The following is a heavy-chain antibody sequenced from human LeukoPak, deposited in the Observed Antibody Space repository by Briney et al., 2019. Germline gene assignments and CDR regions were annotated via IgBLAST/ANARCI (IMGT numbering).Heavy chain of an antibody. Sequence: ASVKVSCKASGYTFTSYGISWVRQAPGQGLEWMGWISAYNGNTNYAQKLQGRVTMTTDTSTSTAYMELRSLRSDDTAVYYCARAGDSPGGDYYDLDYWGQGTLVTVSS. CDR2: ISAYNGNT. D-gene: IGHD2-21*02. J-gene: IGHJ4*02. V-gene: IGHV1-18*01. CDR3: ARAGDSPGGDYYDLDY. CDR1: GYTFTSYG.